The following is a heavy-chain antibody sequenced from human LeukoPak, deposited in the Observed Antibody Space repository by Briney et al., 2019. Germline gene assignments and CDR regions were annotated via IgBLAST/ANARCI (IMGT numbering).Heavy chain of an antibody. V-gene: IGHV1-18*04. CDR3: ARDVDTATDQINVY. CDR2: VITYNGNT. D-gene: IGHD2-15*01. J-gene: IGHJ4*02. Sequence: AASVKVSCKASGYTFTIHGISWVRDAPGQGLEWMVCVITYNGNTNYVPKYQGRVTMTTDTSTSTGYMELRSLRSDDTAVYYCARDVDTATDQINVYWGQETLVTVSS. CDR1: GYTFTIHG.